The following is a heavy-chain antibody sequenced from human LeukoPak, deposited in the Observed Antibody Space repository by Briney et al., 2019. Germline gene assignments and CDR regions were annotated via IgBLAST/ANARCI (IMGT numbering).Heavy chain of an antibody. Sequence: ASVKVSCKASGYTFTGYYMHWVRQAPGQGPEWMGWINPNSGGTNYAQKFQGRVTMTRDTSISTAYMELSRLRSDGTDVYYCARGDCSSTSCYLIAAAALDYWGQGTLVTVSS. CDR2: INPNSGGT. CDR3: ARGDCSSTSCYLIAAAALDY. V-gene: IGHV1-2*02. CDR1: GYTFTGYY. D-gene: IGHD2-2*01. J-gene: IGHJ4*02.